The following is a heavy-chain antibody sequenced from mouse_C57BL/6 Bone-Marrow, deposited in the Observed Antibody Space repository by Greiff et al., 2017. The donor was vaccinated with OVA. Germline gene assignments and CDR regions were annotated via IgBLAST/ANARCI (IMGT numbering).Heavy chain of an antibody. CDR2: IYPGDGDT. D-gene: IGHD3-1*01. V-gene: IGHV1-82*01. CDR1: GYAFSSSW. Sequence: QVQLKESGPELVKPGASVKISCKASGYAFSSSWMNWVKQRPGKGLEWIGRIYPGDGDTNYNGKFKGKATLTADKSSSTAYMQLSSLTSEDSAVYFCARWAKGYWGKGTTLTVSS. J-gene: IGHJ2*01. CDR3: ARWAKGY.